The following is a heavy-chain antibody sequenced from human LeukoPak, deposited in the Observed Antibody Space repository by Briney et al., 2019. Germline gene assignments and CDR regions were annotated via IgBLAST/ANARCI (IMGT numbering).Heavy chain of an antibody. CDR3: ATIGSYYYMDV. V-gene: IGHV3-74*01. CDR2: INTDGSST. CDR1: GFTFSSYW. J-gene: IGHJ6*03. Sequence: GGSLRLSCAASGFTFSSYWVHGVRQAPGKGLVWVSRINTDGSSTSYADAVKGRFTISRDNAKSTLYLQMNSLRADDTAVYYCATIGSYYYMDVWGKGTTVTVSS. D-gene: IGHD1-26*01.